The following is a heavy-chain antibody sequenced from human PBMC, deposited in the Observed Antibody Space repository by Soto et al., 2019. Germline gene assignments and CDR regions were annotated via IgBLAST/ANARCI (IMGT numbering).Heavy chain of an antibody. D-gene: IGHD3-3*01. CDR3: ARRGVGSGYPYYFDY. J-gene: IGHJ4*02. CDR2: MNPNSGNT. V-gene: IGHV1-8*01. Sequence: QVPLVQSGAEVKKPGASVKVSCKASGYTFTSYDINWVRQAPGQGLEWMGWMNPNSGNTGYAQKVQGRVTMTGNTSISTDYMELSSLRSEDTAVYYCARRGVGSGYPYYFDYWGQGTLVTVSS. CDR1: GYTFTSYD.